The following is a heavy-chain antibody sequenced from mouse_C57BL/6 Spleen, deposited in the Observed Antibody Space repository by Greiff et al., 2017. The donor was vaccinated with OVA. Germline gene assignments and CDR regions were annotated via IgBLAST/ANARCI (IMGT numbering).Heavy chain of an antibody. Sequence: VQLQQPGAELVRPGTSVKLSCKASGYTFTSYWMHWVKQRPGQGLEWIGVIDPSDSYTISNQKFKGKATLTVDTSSSSAYMQLSSLTSEDSAVYDCASYYYSSPYAMDDWGQGTSVTVSS. J-gene: IGHJ4*01. V-gene: IGHV1-59*01. CDR3: ASYYYSSPYAMDD. D-gene: IGHD2-5*01. CDR2: IDPSDSYT. CDR1: GYTFTSYW.